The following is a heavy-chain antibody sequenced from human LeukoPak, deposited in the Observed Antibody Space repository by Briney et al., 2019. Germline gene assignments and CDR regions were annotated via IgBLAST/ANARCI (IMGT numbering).Heavy chain of an antibody. J-gene: IGHJ6*02. D-gene: IGHD3-10*01. CDR2: INAYNGNT. Sequence: ASVNVSCKASGYSFTRYGFNWVRQAPGQGLEWMGWINAYNGNTKYAQKVQARVTMTTDTSTSTAYMELRSLRSDDTAVYYCTREGANYGVTGDVWGQGTTVIVSS. V-gene: IGHV1-18*04. CDR3: TREGANYGVTGDV. CDR1: GYSFTRYG.